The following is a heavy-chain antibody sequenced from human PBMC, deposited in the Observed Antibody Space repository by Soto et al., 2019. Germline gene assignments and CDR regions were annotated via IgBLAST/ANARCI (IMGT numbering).Heavy chain of an antibody. CDR2: IYYSGST. V-gene: IGHV4-59*01. CDR3: AIDWPMDV. D-gene: IGHD3-9*01. J-gene: IGHJ6*03. Sequence: WIRPPPGKGLEWIGYIYYSGSTNYNPSLKSRVTISVDTSKNQFSLKLSSVTAADTAVYYCAIDWPMDVRGKGTTVTLSS.